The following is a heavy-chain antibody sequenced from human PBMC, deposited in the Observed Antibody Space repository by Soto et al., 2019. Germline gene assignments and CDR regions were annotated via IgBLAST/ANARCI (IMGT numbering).Heavy chain of an antibody. V-gene: IGHV1-69*12. J-gene: IGHJ5*02. CDR2: IIPIFGTA. D-gene: IGHD3-16*02. CDR3: AVHATYDYVWGSYRHGPFDP. CDR1: GGTFSSYA. Sequence: QVQLVQSGAEVKKPGSSVKVSCKASGGTFSSYAISWVRQAPGQGLEWTGGIIPIFGTANYAQKFQGRVTITADESTSTAYMELSSLRSEDTAVYYCAVHATYDYVWGSYRHGPFDPWGQGTLVTVSS.